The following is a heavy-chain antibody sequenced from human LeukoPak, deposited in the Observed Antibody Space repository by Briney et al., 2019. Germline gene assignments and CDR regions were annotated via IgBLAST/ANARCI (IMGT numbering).Heavy chain of an antibody. CDR3: AKDGDYIWGSYRSNPN. J-gene: IGHJ4*02. V-gene: IGHV3-23*01. CDR1: GFSFSNAW. CDR2: NSDDGGGA. Sequence: PGGSLRLSCAASGFSFSNAWMNWVRQAPGKGLEWVSANSDDGGGAYYTDSVKGRFTISRDNSKSTLYLQMSSLRAEDTAVYYCAKDGDYIWGSYRSNPNWGQGTLVTVSS. D-gene: IGHD3-16*02.